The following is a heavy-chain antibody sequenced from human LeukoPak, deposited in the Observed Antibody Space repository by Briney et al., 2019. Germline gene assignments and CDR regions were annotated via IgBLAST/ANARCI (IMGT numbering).Heavy chain of an antibody. CDR2: IIPIFGTA. V-gene: IGHV1-69*13. D-gene: IGHD2-21*02. Sequence: ASVKVSCKASGGTFSSYAISWVRQAPGQGLEWMGGIIPIFGTANYAQKFQGRVTITADESTSTAYMELSSLRSEDTAVYYCAFVVVTAIWNDYWGQGTLVTVSS. CDR1: GGTFSSYA. J-gene: IGHJ4*02. CDR3: AFVVVTAIWNDY.